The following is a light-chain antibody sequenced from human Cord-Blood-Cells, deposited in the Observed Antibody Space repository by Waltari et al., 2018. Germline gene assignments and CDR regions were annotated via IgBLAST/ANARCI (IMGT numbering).Light chain of an antibody. CDR3: CSYAGSYTFEV. J-gene: IGLJ3*02. V-gene: IGLV2-11*01. CDR1: SSDVGGYTY. Sequence: QSALTQPRSVSGSPGQSVTISCTGTSSDVGGYTYVSWYQQHPGKAPTLMTYDVSKRPSGVPDRFSGSKSGNTASLTISGLQAEDEADYYCCSYAGSYTFEVFGGGTKLTVL. CDR2: DVS.